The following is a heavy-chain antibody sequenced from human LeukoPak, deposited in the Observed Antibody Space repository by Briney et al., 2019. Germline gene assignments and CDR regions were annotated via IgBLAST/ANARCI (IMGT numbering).Heavy chain of an antibody. Sequence: SGGSLRLSCAASGFTFSSYDMHWVRHATGKGLEWVSAIGTAGDTYYPGSVKGRFTISRENAKNSLYLQMNSLRAGDTAVYYCARGDRASLLWFGDDASKGFDPWGQGTLVTVSS. CDR1: GFTFSSYD. D-gene: IGHD3-10*01. CDR3: ARGDRASLLWFGDDASKGFDP. V-gene: IGHV3-13*01. J-gene: IGHJ5*02. CDR2: IGTAGDT.